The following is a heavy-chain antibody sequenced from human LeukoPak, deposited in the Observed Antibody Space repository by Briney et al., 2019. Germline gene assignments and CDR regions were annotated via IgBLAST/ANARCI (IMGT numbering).Heavy chain of an antibody. CDR2: ISYDGSNK. J-gene: IGHJ3*02. D-gene: IGHD3-22*01. Sequence: PGGSLRLSCAASGFTFSSYGMHWVRQAPGKGLEWVAVISYDGSNKYYADSVKGRFTISRDNSKNTLYLQMNSLRAEDTAVYYCAKGSGYYDSSGYWAFDIWGQGTMVTVSS. CDR1: GFTFSSYG. CDR3: AKGSGYYDSSGYWAFDI. V-gene: IGHV3-30*18.